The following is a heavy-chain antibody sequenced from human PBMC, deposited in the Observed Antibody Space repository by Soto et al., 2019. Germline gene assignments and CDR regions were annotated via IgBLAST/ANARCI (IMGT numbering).Heavy chain of an antibody. CDR2: IIPIFGTA. Sequence: QVQLVQSGAEVKKPGSSMKVSCKASGGTFSSYAISWVRQAPGQGLEWMGGIIPIFGTANYAQKFQGRVTITADKSTSTAYMELSSLRPEDTAVYYCIAAAGTGKRGNFDYWGQGTLVTVSS. J-gene: IGHJ4*02. CDR3: IAAAGTGKRGNFDY. V-gene: IGHV1-69*06. D-gene: IGHD6-13*01. CDR1: GGTFSSYA.